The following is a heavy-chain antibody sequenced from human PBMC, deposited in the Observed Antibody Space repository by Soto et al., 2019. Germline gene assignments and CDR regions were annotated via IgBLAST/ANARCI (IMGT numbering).Heavy chain of an antibody. Sequence: PSETLSLTCAVYGGSFSGYYWSWIRQPPGKGLEWIGEINHSGSTNYNPSLKSRVTISVDTSKNQFSLKLSSVTAADTAVYYCARGGGSGYDYGSQRDFYFDYWGQGTLVTVSS. CDR2: INHSGST. J-gene: IGHJ4*02. CDR3: ARGGGSGYDYGSQRDFYFDY. D-gene: IGHD5-12*01. V-gene: IGHV4-34*01. CDR1: GGSFSGYY.